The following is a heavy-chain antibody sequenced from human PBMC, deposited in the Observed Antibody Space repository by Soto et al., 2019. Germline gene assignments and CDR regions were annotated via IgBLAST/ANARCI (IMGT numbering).Heavy chain of an antibody. V-gene: IGHV3-30*18. D-gene: IGHD6-6*01. Sequence: GGSLRLSCAASGFTFSSYGMHWVRQAPGKGLEWVAVISYDGSNKYYADSVKGRFTISRDNSKNTLYLQMNSLRAEDTAVYYCAKDSGYSSSPNFDYWGQGTLVTVSS. CDR2: ISYDGSNK. J-gene: IGHJ4*02. CDR3: AKDSGYSSSPNFDY. CDR1: GFTFSSYG.